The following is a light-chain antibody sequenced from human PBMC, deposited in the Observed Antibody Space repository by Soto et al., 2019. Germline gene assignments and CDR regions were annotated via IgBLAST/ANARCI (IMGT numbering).Light chain of an antibody. CDR3: QQYNNWPFT. J-gene: IGKJ3*01. CDR2: GAS. V-gene: IGKV3-15*01. CDR1: QSVSSN. Sequence: EIVMTQSPATLSVSPGERATLSCRASQSVSSNLAWYQQKPGQAPRLLIYGASTRATGIPARFSGSGSGTEFNLTISSRQSEDFAVYYCQQYNNWPFTFGPGTKVDIK.